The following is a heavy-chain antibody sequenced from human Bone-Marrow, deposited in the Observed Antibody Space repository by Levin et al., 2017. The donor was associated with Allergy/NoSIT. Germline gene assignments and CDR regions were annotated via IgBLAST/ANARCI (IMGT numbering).Heavy chain of an antibody. CDR1: GGSFSGYY. J-gene: IGHJ4*02. D-gene: IGHD3-22*01. V-gene: IGHV4-34*01. CDR2: INHSGST. CDR3: ARVKGFARYDSSGSSLDY. Sequence: KTSETLSLTCAVYGGSFSGYYWSWIRQPPGKGLEWIGEINHSGSTNYNPSLKSRVTISVDTSKNQFSLKLSSVTAADTAVYYCARVKGFARYDSSGSSLDYWGQGTLVTVSS.